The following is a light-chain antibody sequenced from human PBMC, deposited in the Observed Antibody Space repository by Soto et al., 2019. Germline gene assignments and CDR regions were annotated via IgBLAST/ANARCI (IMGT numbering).Light chain of an antibody. CDR1: QGIRNY. J-gene: IGKJ4*01. CDR3: QQYDSPPLT. CDR2: DAS. V-gene: IGKV1-33*01. Sequence: DIQMTQSPSSLSASVGDRVTITCQASQGIRNYLNWYQQKPGKAPKLLIYDASKLETGVPSRFSGSGSGTDFTFTVSSLQPEDIATYYCQQYDSPPLTFGGGTKVEIK.